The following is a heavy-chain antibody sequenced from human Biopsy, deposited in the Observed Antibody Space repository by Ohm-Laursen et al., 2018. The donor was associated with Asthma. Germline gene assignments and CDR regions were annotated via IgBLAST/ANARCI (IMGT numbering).Heavy chain of an antibody. D-gene: IGHD3-9*01. CDR1: GYTFINYA. J-gene: IGHJ3*02. CDR2: INAGNGNT. V-gene: IGHV1-3*01. CDR3: AKTYYDFLTGQVNDAFAM. Sequence: ASVKVSCKASGYTFINYAIHWVRQAPGQRLEWMGWINAGNGNTKYSQKFQGRVTISRDTSASTAYMDLSSLRSEDTAVYYCAKTYYDFLTGQVNDAFAMWGQGTMVSVSS.